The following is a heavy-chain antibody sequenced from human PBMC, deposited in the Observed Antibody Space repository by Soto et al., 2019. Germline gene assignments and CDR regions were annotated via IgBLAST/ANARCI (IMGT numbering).Heavy chain of an antibody. CDR3: ARLVGSTVVITHEYFQH. CDR2: IYYSGST. J-gene: IGHJ1*01. V-gene: IGHV4-39*01. D-gene: IGHD3-22*01. Sequence: QLQLQESGPGLVKPSETLSLTCTVSGGSISSSSYYWGWIRQPPGKGLEWIGSIYYSGSTYYNPSLKSRVTISVDTSKNQFSLKLSSVTAADTAVYYCARLVGSTVVITHEYFQHWGQGTLVTVSS. CDR1: GGSISSSSYY.